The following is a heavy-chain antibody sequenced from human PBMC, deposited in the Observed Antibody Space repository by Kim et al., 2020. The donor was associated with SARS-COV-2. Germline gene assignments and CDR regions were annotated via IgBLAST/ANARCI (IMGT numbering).Heavy chain of an antibody. CDR2: ISGSGGST. V-gene: IGHV3-23*01. CDR3: AKDTLVGDVKKYYGMDV. CDR1: GFTFSGYG. D-gene: IGHD1-26*01. Sequence: GGSLRLSCAASGFTFSGYGMRWVRQAPGKGLEWVSSISGSGGSTYYADSVKGRFTISRDNSKNTLHVQMNSLRVEDTAVYYCAKDTLVGDVKKYYGMDVWGQGTTVTVSS. J-gene: IGHJ6*02.